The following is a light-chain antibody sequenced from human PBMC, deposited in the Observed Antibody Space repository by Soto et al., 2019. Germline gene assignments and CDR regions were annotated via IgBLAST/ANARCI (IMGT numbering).Light chain of an antibody. V-gene: IGKV3-20*01. J-gene: IGKJ1*01. Sequence: EMVLTQSPGTLSLSPGERATLACRASQSVSSSYLAWYQQKPGQAPRLLIYGASSRATGIPDRFSGSESGTDFTLTISRLEPEDFAVYYCQQYGSSRTFGQGTKVDIK. CDR2: GAS. CDR3: QQYGSSRT. CDR1: QSVSSSY.